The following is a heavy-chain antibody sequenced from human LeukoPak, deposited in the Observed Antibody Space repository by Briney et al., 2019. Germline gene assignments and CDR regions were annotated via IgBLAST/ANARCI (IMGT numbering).Heavy chain of an antibody. Sequence: SETLSLTCTVSGGSISSSDYYWSWIRQPPGKGLEWIAYIYYSGSTYYNPSLKSRVIISVDTSKNQFSLKLSSVTAADTAVYYCASYCSSSTCYTFDAFDIWGQGTMVTVSS. J-gene: IGHJ3*02. CDR3: ASYCSSSTCYTFDAFDI. V-gene: IGHV4-30-4*08. CDR1: GGSISSSDYY. CDR2: IYYSGST. D-gene: IGHD2-2*02.